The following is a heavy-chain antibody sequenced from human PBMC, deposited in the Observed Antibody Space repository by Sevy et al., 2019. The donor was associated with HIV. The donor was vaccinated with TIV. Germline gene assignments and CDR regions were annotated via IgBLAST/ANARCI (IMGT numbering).Heavy chain of an antibody. CDR1: GYTFTGNY. CDR3: AREGYDCWGGYSAAYFDY. V-gene: IGHV1-2*02. Sequence: ASVKVSCKTSGYTFTGNYIHWLRQAPGQGLEWMGWINTNSGDRGTKYAQKFQGRVTMTSDRSINTVYMDLNRLSPDDTAVYYGAREGYDCWGGYSAAYFDYWGQGTLVTVSS. D-gene: IGHD3-3*01. CDR2: INTNSGDRGT. J-gene: IGHJ4*02.